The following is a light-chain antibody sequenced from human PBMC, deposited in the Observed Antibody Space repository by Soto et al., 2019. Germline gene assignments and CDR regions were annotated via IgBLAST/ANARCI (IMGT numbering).Light chain of an antibody. CDR3: QHYNSYSEA. J-gene: IGKJ1*01. CDR1: QTISSW. CDR2: KAS. V-gene: IGKV1-5*03. Sequence: IQMTQYPSTLSGSVGDRVTITCRASQTISSWLAWYQQKPGKAPKLLIYKASTLKSGVPSRFSGSGSGTEFTLTISSMQPDAFANYYCQHYNSYSEAFGQGTKVDIK.